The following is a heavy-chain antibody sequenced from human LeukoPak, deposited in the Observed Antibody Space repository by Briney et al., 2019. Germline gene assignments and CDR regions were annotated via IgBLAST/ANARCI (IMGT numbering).Heavy chain of an antibody. V-gene: IGHV4-39*01. D-gene: IGHD5-12*01. CDR3: ARTPYGWLSYWYFDL. Sequence: KTSETLSLTCTVSGGSISSSSYYWGWIRQPPGKGLEWIGSIYYSGSTYYNPSLKSRVTISVDTSKNQFSLKLSSVTAADTAVYYCARTPYGWLSYWYFDLWGRGTLVTVSS. CDR1: GGSISSSSYY. J-gene: IGHJ2*01. CDR2: IYYSGST.